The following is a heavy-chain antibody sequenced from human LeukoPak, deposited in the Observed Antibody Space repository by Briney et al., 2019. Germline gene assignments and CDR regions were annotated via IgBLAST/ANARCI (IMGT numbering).Heavy chain of an antibody. J-gene: IGHJ4*02. CDR3: AKDGGAMINYYFGC. D-gene: IGHD3-22*01. V-gene: IGHV3-23*01. CDR1: GFTFSSYA. Sequence: PGGSLRLSCVASGFTFSSYAMSWVRQAPGKGLEWVSAISGSAGSTYYADSVKGRFTISRDYSKNTLYLQLNSLRAEDTAIYYCAKDGGAMINYYFGCWGREPWSPSPQ. CDR2: ISGSAGST.